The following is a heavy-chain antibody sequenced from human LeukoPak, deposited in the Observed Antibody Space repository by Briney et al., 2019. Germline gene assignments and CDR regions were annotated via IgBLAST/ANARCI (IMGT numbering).Heavy chain of an antibody. J-gene: IGHJ4*02. CDR2: ISSSSSYI. CDR3: ARDQLAYSGYDTLFDY. D-gene: IGHD5-12*01. V-gene: IGHV3-21*01. Sequence: GGSLRLSCAASGFTFSSYSMNWVRQAPGKGLEWVSSISSSSSYIYYADSVKGRFTISRDNSKNALYLQLNSLRPEDTAVYYCARDQLAYSGYDTLFDYWGQGTLVTVSS. CDR1: GFTFSSYS.